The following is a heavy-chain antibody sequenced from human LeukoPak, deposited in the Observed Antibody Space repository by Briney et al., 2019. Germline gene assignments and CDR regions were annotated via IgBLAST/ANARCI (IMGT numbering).Heavy chain of an antibody. Sequence: SETLSLTCTVSGGSISSSSYYWGWIRQPPGKGLEWIGSIYYSGSTYYNPSLKSRVTISVDTSKNQFSLKLSSVTAADTAVYYCASGGSSWYDYWGQGTLVTVSS. D-gene: IGHD6-13*01. CDR3: ASGGSSWYDY. V-gene: IGHV4-39*01. CDR1: GGSISSSSYY. J-gene: IGHJ4*02. CDR2: IYYSGST.